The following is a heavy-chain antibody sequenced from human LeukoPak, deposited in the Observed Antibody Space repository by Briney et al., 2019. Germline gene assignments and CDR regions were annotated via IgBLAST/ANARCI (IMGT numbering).Heavy chain of an antibody. D-gene: IGHD1-26*01. CDR1: GYTFNNYN. Sequence: ASVKVSCKASGYTFNNYNIHWLRQAPGQGLEWLGLINPSGSSTLYAQKFQGRVTMTRDMSTTTDYMELSSLRSEDTAVYYCARDNSVGDVAWWFDPWGQGTLVTVSS. J-gene: IGHJ5*02. CDR3: ARDNSVGDVAWWFDP. CDR2: INPSGSST. V-gene: IGHV1-46*02.